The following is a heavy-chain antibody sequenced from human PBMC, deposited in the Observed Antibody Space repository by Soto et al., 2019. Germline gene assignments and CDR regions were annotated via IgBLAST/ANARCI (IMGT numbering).Heavy chain of an antibody. D-gene: IGHD2-2*02. J-gene: IGHJ4*02. CDR1: GYTFTNYA. CDR3: ARGVGLYSNYDY. Sequence: GPPVKVSRKGSGYTFTNYAMHWVRQAPGQRLEWMGWINAGNGNTKYSQKFQGRVTITRDTSASTAYMELSSLRSEDTAVYYCARGVGLYSNYDYWGQGTLVTVSS. V-gene: IGHV1-3*01. CDR2: INAGNGNT.